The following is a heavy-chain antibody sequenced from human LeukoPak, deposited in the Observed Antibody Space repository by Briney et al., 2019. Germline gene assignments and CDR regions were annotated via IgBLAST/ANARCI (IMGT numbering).Heavy chain of an antibody. CDR3: ARVDVLLWFGSFDY. D-gene: IGHD3-10*01. CDR2: IYHSGST. CDR1: GYSISSGYY. Sequence: KPSETLSLTCTVSGYSISSGYYWGWIRQPPGKGLEWIGSIYHSGSTYYNPSLKSRVTISVDTSKNQFSLKLSSVTAADTAVYYCARVDVLLWFGSFDYWGQGTLVTVSS. V-gene: IGHV4-38-2*02. J-gene: IGHJ4*02.